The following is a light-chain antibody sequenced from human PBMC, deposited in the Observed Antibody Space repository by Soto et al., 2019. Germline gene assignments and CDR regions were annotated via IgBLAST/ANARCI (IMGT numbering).Light chain of an antibody. J-gene: IGKJ1*01. Sequence: EIVLTQSPATLSLSPGERATLSCMASQRVSSYLAWYQQKPGQAPRLLIYDASTRATGIPARFSGSGSGTDFTLTITSLEPEDFAVYYCQQRSNWPPTFGQGTKVEIK. CDR1: QRVSSY. CDR2: DAS. CDR3: QQRSNWPPT. V-gene: IGKV3-11*01.